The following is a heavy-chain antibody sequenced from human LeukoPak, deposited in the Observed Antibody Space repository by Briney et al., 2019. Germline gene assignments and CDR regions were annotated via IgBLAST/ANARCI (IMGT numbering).Heavy chain of an antibody. J-gene: IGHJ4*02. CDR1: GIPFSRYG. CDR2: IGGSGGST. Sequence: GSLGPSLAASGIPFSRYGMSRGRQGSGEGLGWVSAIGGSGGSTYYADSVKGRFTISRDNSKNTLYLQMNSLRAEDTAVYYCAKDQRPYDSSGPYWGQGTLVTVSS. V-gene: IGHV3-23*01. CDR3: AKDQRPYDSSGPY. D-gene: IGHD3-22*01.